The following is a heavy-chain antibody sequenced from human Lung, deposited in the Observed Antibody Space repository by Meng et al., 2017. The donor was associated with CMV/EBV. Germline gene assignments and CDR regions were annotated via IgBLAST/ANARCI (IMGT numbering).Heavy chain of an antibody. V-gene: IGHV4-4*02. Sequence: SRNLVTSVRHVPGKGLDLIREIYHSGSTNYNPSLTSRVTISVDKFKNQFSLKLGSVTAADTAVYYCARIERRRILKYCGSDCSTTDYWGQGTLVTVSS. CDR2: IYHSGST. J-gene: IGHJ4*02. CDR3: ARIERRRILKYCGSDCSTTDY. D-gene: IGHD2-21*02. CDR1: SRNL.